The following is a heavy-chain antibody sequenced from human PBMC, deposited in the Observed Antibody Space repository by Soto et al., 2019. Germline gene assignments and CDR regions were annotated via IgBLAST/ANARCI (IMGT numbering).Heavy chain of an antibody. CDR1: GGSISSGGYY. CDR2: IYYSGST. CDR3: ARYDNSGSHGFDI. Sequence: QVQLQESGPGLVKPSQTLSLTCTVSGGSISSGGYYWSWIRQHPGKGLEWIGYIYYSGSTYYNPSLMSRVNISVDTSKNQFSLKLSSVTAADTAVYYWARYDNSGSHGFDIWGQGTMVTVSS. D-gene: IGHD3-22*01. V-gene: IGHV4-31*03. J-gene: IGHJ3*02.